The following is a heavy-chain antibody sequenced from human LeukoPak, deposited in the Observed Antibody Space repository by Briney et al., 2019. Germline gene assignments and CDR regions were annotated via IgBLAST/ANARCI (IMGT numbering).Heavy chain of an antibody. CDR3: ARERFLEWLLSDFDP. CDR2: IYYSGST. CDR1: GYSISSGYY. V-gene: IGHV4-38-2*02. J-gene: IGHJ5*02. Sequence: SETLSLTCTVSGYSISSGYYWGWIRQPPGKGLEWIGSIYYSGSTYYNPSLKSRVTISVDMSKNHFSLKLSSVTAADTAAYYCARERFLEWLLSDFDPWGQGTLVTVSS. D-gene: IGHD3-3*01.